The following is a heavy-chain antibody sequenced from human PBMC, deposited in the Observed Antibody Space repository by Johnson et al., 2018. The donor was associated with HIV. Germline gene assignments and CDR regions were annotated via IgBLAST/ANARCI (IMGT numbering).Heavy chain of an antibody. D-gene: IGHD1-1*01. CDR1: GFTFNNYP. V-gene: IGHV3-30*04. J-gene: IGHJ3*02. Sequence: QVQLVESGGGVVQPGRSLRLSCAVSGFTFNNYPMHWVRQAPGKGLEWVAVISYDGSNKYYGDSVKGRFTISRDNSKNTLYLQMNSLRAEDTAVYYCARGTGTDDAFDIWGQGTMVTVS. CDR3: ARGTGTDDAFDI. CDR2: ISYDGSNK.